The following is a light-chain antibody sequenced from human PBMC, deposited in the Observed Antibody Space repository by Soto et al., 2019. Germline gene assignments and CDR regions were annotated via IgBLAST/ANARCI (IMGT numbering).Light chain of an antibody. CDR2: AAS. V-gene: IGKV1-27*01. CDR3: QKYKSSLST. J-gene: IGKJ4*01. Sequence: DIQMTQSPSSLSASVGDRVTITGRASQGISNYLAWYHQKPGKVPTLLLYAASTLQSGVPSRFRGSGSGTDFTLTISSLQPEDVATDYCQKYKSSLSTFGGVTKVEIK. CDR1: QGISNY.